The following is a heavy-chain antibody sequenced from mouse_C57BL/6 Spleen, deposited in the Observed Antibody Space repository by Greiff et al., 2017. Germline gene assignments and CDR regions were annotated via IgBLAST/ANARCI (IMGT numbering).Heavy chain of an antibody. CDR3: ARGGVYYDYGFDY. V-gene: IGHV1-55*01. J-gene: IGHJ2*01. CDR2: IYPGSGST. Sequence: QVQLQQPGAELVKPGASVKMSCKASGYTFTSYWITWVKQRPGQGLEWIGDIYPGSGSTNYNEKFKSKATLTVDTSSSTAYMQLSSRTSEDSAVYYCARGGVYYDYGFDYWGQGTTLTVSS. CDR1: GYTFTSYW. D-gene: IGHD2-4*01.